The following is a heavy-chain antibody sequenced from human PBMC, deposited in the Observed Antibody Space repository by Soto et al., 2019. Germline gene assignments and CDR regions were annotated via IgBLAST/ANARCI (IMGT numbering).Heavy chain of an antibody. CDR3: AGLHDYLFRWLAR. D-gene: IGHD2-15*01. Sequence: SGPTLVNPTETLTLTCSVSGFSLTDAGMGVSWIRQPPGKALEWLAHIFSSDDKSYNTSLRTRLSISKDTSKSQVVLVMTNVDLVNTANFYVAGLHDYLFRWLARWGKGTLVPVSS. V-gene: IGHV2-26*01. J-gene: IGHJ4*02. CDR1: GFSLTDAGMG. CDR2: IFSSDDK.